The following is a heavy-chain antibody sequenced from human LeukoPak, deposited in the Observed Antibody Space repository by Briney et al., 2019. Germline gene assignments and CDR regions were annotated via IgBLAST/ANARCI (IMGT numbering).Heavy chain of an antibody. Sequence: SESLSLACAVYGGSFSGYYWSWIRQPPGKGLEWIGEILHSGTTNYNPSLKSRVTISVDTSKNQFSLKLSSVTAADTAVYYCARGTPRITIIVGTAWFDTGGNGDLVTVSS. CDR3: ARGTPRITIIVGTAWFDT. CDR2: ILHSGTT. CDR1: GGSFSGYY. V-gene: IGHV4-34*01. D-gene: IGHD3-22*01. J-gene: IGHJ5*01.